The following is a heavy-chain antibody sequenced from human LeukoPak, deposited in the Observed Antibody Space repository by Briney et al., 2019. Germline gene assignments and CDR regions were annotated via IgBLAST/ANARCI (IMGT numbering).Heavy chain of an antibody. Sequence: GASVKVSCKASGGTFSSYAISWVRQAPGQGLEWMGGIIPIFGTANYAQKFQGRVTITADKSTSTAYMELSSLRSDDTAVYYCAREMAVAGSGVIDSWGQGTLVTVSS. J-gene: IGHJ4*02. CDR2: IIPIFGTA. V-gene: IGHV1-69*06. CDR3: AREMAVAGSGVIDS. CDR1: GGTFSSYA. D-gene: IGHD6-19*01.